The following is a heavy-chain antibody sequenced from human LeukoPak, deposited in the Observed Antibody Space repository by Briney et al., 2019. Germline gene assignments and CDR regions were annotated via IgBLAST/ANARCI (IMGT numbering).Heavy chain of an antibody. CDR2: VHLDGRT. CDR1: GGSVTTTNW. J-gene: IGHJ4*02. Sequence: SETLSLTCGVSGGSVTTTNWWTWVRQPPGKGLEWIGEVHLDGRTNYNPSLESRLTMSVDLSENHISLKLSSVTAADTAVYYCARGPPLAYYGTGGYYFFDYWGQGILVTVSS. CDR3: ARGPPLAYYGTGGYYFFDY. D-gene: IGHD3-22*01. V-gene: IGHV4-4*02.